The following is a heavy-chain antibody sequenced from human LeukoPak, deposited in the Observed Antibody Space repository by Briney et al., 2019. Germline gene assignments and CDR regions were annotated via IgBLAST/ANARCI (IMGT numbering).Heavy chain of an antibody. Sequence: PGGSLRLSCAASGFTFSSYSMNWVRQAPGKGLEWVSYISSSSSTIYYADSVKGRFTISRDNAKNSLYLQMNSLRAEDTAVYYCAAGLGYCSSTSCYSYWGQGTLVTVSS. CDR1: GFTFSSYS. CDR3: AAGLGYCSSTSCYSY. D-gene: IGHD2-2*02. V-gene: IGHV3-48*01. CDR2: ISSSSSTI. J-gene: IGHJ4*02.